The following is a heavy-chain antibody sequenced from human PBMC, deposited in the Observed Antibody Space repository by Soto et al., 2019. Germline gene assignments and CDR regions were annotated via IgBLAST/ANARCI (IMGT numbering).Heavy chain of an antibody. J-gene: IGHJ4*02. D-gene: IGHD1-26*01. Sequence: ESLKISCVVSGFTLGDYSMNWVRQAPGKRLEWVSYISDRGSRMFYADSVKGRFTISRDTANNSLHLQMNSLRAEDTAVYYCAPQGVGATGYVYWGQGTLVTVSS. V-gene: IGHV3-48*01. CDR3: APQGVGATGYVY. CDR2: ISDRGSRM. CDR1: GFTLGDYS.